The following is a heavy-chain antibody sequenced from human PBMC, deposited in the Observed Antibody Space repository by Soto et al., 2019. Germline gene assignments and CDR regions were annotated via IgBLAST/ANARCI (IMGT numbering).Heavy chain of an antibody. Sequence: SETLSLTCTVSGGSISGYYWSWIRQPPGKGLEWIGYMYNTGSTVYNPSFKSRVTISVDTSKNQFSLKLNSMTAADTAVYYCVRDLWGYCGTDCYPLDVWGQGTTVTVSS. J-gene: IGHJ6*02. V-gene: IGHV4-59*01. CDR2: MYNTGST. CDR3: VRDLWGYCGTDCYPLDV. CDR1: GGSISGYY. D-gene: IGHD2-21*02.